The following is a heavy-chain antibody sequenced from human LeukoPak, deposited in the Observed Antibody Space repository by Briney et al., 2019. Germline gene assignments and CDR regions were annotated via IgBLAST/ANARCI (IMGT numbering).Heavy chain of an antibody. V-gene: IGHV3-48*03. CDR1: GFTFNSYE. Sequence: GGSLRLSCAASGFTFNSYEMNWVRQAPGKGLEWVSYINSGGSAIYYADSVKGRFTISRDNAKNTLYLQMNSLRADNTAVYYCAKPGGSGWYAYDYWGQGTLVTVSS. J-gene: IGHJ4*02. CDR2: INSGGSAI. D-gene: IGHD6-19*01. CDR3: AKPGGSGWYAYDY.